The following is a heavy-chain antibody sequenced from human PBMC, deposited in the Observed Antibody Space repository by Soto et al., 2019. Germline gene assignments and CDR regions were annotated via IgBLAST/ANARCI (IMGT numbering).Heavy chain of an antibody. CDR1: GGPISSNY. V-gene: IGHV4-59*01. D-gene: IGHD3-22*01. J-gene: IGHJ4*02. Sequence: SETLSLTCTVSGGPISSNYWSWIRQSPGKGLEWIGYIYYSGSTKYNPSLRSRVTISVDTSKNQFSLKLRSVTAADTAVYYCARSVYYYDSSGYYATSFDYWGQGTLVTVS. CDR3: ARSVYYYDSSGYYATSFDY. CDR2: IYYSGST.